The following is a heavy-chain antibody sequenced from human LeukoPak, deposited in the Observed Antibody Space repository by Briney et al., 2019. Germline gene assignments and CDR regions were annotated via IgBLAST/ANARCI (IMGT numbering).Heavy chain of an antibody. Sequence: GASVKVSCKASGYTFTSYGISWVRQAPGQGLEWMGWISAYNGNTNYAQKLQGRVTMTTDTSTSTAYMELRSLRSDGTAVYYCARRHMGYSYGYGYYFDYWGQGTLVTVSS. J-gene: IGHJ4*02. V-gene: IGHV1-18*01. CDR1: GYTFTSYG. D-gene: IGHD5-18*01. CDR3: ARRHMGYSYGYGYYFDY. CDR2: ISAYNGNT.